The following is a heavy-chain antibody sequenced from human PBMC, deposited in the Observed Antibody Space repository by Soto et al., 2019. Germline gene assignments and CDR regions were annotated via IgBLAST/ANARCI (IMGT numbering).Heavy chain of an antibody. J-gene: IGHJ4*02. V-gene: IGHV4-61*01. CDR1: GGSVSSSFFY. Sequence: PSETLSLTCTVSGGSVSSSFFYWSWVRQPPGQRLEWIGYIYYTGTTNYNPSLASRVAMSVDTSKKQFTLNLRSLTAADTARYYCARLTTSSSWSLFDSCGQGMLVTVSS. D-gene: IGHD6-6*01. CDR3: ARLTTSSSWSLFDS. CDR2: IYYTGTT.